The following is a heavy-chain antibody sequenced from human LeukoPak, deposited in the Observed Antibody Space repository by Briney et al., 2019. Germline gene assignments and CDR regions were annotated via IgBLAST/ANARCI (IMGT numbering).Heavy chain of an antibody. J-gene: IGHJ4*02. CDR1: GFTFSSYA. Sequence: GGSLRLSCAASGFTFSSYAMSWVRQAPGKGLEWVSAISGSGGSTYYADSVEGRFTISRNNSKNTLYLQMNSLRAEDTAVYYCAKDRPEYYSNYFDYWGQGTLVTVSS. V-gene: IGHV3-23*01. CDR2: ISGSGGST. D-gene: IGHD4-11*01. CDR3: AKDRPEYYSNYFDY.